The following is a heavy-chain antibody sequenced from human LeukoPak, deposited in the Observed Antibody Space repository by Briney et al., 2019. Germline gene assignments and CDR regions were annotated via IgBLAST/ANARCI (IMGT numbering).Heavy chain of an antibody. J-gene: IGHJ4*02. V-gene: IGHV1-2*04. D-gene: IGHD3-10*01. Sequence: ASVTVSCKASGYTFTGYYMHWVRQAPGPGLGWMGWINPNSGGTNYAQKFQGWVTITRDTSISTAYMELSRLRSDDTAVYYCARGYDGWFGELLGPYYFDYWGQGTLVTVSS. CDR3: ARGYDGWFGELLGPYYFDY. CDR2: INPNSGGT. CDR1: GYTFTGYY.